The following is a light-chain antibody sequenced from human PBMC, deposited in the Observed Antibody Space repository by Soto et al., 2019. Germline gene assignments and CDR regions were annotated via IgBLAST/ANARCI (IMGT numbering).Light chain of an antibody. V-gene: IGKV3-20*01. CDR3: QQDGRSPWT. J-gene: IGKJ1*01. CDR2: AAS. Sequence: EIVLTQSPGTLSLSPGERVTLSCRASQSFASNYLAWYQQKPGQAPRLLIYAASGRATGIPDRFSGSGSGTDFTLTISRLEPDDFAVYYCQQDGRSPWTFGQGTKVEIK. CDR1: QSFASNY.